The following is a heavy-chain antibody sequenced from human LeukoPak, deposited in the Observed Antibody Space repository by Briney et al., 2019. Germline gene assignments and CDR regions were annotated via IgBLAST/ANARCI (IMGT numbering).Heavy chain of an antibody. J-gene: IGHJ4*02. Sequence: PSDTLSLTCSVSGGSITFYYWNWIRKPAGKGLEWIGRIHTSGTTKYNPSLKSRVTMSIDTSQKKFSLNLTSVTAADTAVYYCASSSWKKTFDYWGQGALVTVSS. D-gene: IGHD1-1*01. CDR3: ASSSWKKTFDY. CDR1: GGSITFYY. CDR2: IHTSGTT. V-gene: IGHV4-4*07.